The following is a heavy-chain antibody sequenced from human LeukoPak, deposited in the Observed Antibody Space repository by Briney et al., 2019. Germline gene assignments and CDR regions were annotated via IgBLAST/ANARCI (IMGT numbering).Heavy chain of an antibody. CDR1: GYTFTSYY. Sequence: ASVKVSCKASGYTFTSYYMHWVRQAPGQGLEWMGIINPSGGSTSYAQKFQGRVTMTRDMSTSTVYMELSSLRSEDTAVYYCARVPYCSGGGCPRYFDYWGQGTLVTVSS. V-gene: IGHV1-46*01. J-gene: IGHJ4*02. CDR3: ARVPYCSGGGCPRYFDY. CDR2: INPSGGST. D-gene: IGHD2-15*01.